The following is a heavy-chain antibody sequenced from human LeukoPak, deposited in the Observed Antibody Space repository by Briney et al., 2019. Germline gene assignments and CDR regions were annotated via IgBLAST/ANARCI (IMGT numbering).Heavy chain of an antibody. V-gene: IGHV1-2*02. J-gene: IGHJ5*02. CDR3: ARETVNYYDSSGYPWYNWFDP. CDR2: INPSSGGT. CDR1: GYTFTGYY. D-gene: IGHD3-22*01. Sequence: ASVKVSCKASGYTFTGYYMHWVRQAPGQGLEWMGWINPSSGGTNYAQKFQGRVTMTRDTSISTAYMELSRLRSDDTAVYYCARETVNYYDSSGYPWYNWFDPWGQGTLVTVSS.